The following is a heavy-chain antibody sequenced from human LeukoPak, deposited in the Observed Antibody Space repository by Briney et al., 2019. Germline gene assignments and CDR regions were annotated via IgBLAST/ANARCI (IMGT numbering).Heavy chain of an antibody. CDR2: INPNSGGT. CDR1: GYTFTGYY. V-gene: IGHV1-2*02. CDR3: ASSLAGLSVAGSSCDY. D-gene: IGHD6-19*01. J-gene: IGHJ4*02. Sequence: ASVKVSCKASGYTFTGYYMHWVRQAPGQGLEWMGWINPNSGGTNYAQKFQGRVTMTRDTSISTAYRELSRLRSDDTAVYYCASSLAGLSVAGSSCDYWGQGTLVTVSS.